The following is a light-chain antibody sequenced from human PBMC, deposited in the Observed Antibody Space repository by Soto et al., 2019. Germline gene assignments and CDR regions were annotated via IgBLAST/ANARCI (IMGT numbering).Light chain of an antibody. CDR2: DVS. Sequence: QSVLTQPPSASGSPGQSVTISCTGTSSDVGYYNYVSWYQQHPGKAPKLMIYDVSERPSGVPDRFSGSKAGNTASLTVSGLQVEDGADYYCRSYGGSNNLVFGGGTKVTVL. V-gene: IGLV2-8*01. CDR1: SSDVGYYNY. CDR3: RSYGGSNNLV. J-gene: IGLJ2*01.